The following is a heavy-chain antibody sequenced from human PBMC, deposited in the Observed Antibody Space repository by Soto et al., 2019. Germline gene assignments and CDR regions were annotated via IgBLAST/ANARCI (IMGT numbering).Heavy chain of an antibody. CDR3: QGTMVRGVNPYYYYYYYMDV. D-gene: IGHD3-10*01. J-gene: IGHJ6*03. Sequence: PGGSLRLSCAASGFNFSSYWMHWVRQAPGKGLVWVSRINSDGSSTSYADSVKGRFTISRDNAKNTLYLQMNSLRAEDTAVYYCQGTMVRGVNPYYYYYYYMDVWGKGTTVTVSS. CDR2: INSDGSST. V-gene: IGHV3-74*01. CDR1: GFNFSSYW.